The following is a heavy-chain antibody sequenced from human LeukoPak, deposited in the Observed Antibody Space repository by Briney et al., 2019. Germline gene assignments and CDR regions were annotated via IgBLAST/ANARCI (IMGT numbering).Heavy chain of an antibody. V-gene: IGHV3-33*01. Sequence: PGGSLRLSCAASGFTLRSNRMHWVRQAPGKGLEWVAVIWFDGSNKYYADSVKDRFTISRDNSNNTLYLQMSSLRVEDTAVYFCARDQGTSASGGAKGRFEFWGQGTLVTVSS. CDR3: ARDQGTSASGGAKGRFEF. CDR2: IWFDGSNK. J-gene: IGHJ4*02. D-gene: IGHD2-21*01. CDR1: GFTLRSNR.